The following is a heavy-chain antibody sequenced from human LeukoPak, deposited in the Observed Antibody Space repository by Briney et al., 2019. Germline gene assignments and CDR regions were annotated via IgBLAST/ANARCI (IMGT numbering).Heavy chain of an antibody. CDR1: GGSIATYY. CDR3: ARGIYYSGSGSFFPWFDP. V-gene: IGHV4-59*01. CDR2: IFYSGST. Sequence: SETLSLTCTVSGGSIATYYWSWIRQPPGKALEWIGYIFYSGSTNYNPSLKSRVTMSIDTSKKQFSLNLSSVTAADTAVYYCARGIYYSGSGSFFPWFDPWGQGTLVTVSS. D-gene: IGHD3-10*01. J-gene: IGHJ5*02.